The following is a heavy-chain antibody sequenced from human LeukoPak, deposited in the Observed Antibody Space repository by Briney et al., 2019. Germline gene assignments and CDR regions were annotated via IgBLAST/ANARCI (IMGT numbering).Heavy chain of an antibody. D-gene: IGHD3-22*01. CDR3: AKGSAYTCYYDSSGYSGHDAFDI. J-gene: IGHJ3*02. Sequence: GGSLRLSCAASGFTFSSYAMSWVRQAPGKGLEWVSAISGSGGSTYYADSVKGRFTISRDNSKNTLYLQMNSLRAEDTAVYYCAKGSAYTCYYDSSGYSGHDAFDIWGQGTMVTVSS. V-gene: IGHV3-23*01. CDR1: GFTFSSYA. CDR2: ISGSGGST.